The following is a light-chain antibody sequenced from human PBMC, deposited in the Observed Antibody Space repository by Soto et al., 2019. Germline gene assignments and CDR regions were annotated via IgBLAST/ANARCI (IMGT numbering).Light chain of an antibody. Sequence: QSALTQPPSVSAAPGQKVTISCSGSSSNIGNNFVSWFQQLPGAAPKVLIYDNDKRPSGIPDRFSGSKSGTSATLDITGLQTGDEADYYCGTWDSSLSVYVFAIGTKV. J-gene: IGLJ1*01. CDR1: SSNIGNNF. CDR2: DND. CDR3: GTWDSSLSVYV. V-gene: IGLV1-51*01.